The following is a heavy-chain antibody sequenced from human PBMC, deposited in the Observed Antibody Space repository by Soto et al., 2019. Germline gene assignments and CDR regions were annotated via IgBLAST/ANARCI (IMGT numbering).Heavy chain of an antibody. CDR3: ARDAVRTRCLDS. V-gene: IGHV1-69*01. CDR2: IIPIFGTA. D-gene: IGHD3-16*01. Sequence: APGQGLEWMGGIIPIFGTANYAQKFQGRVTITADESTSTAYMELSSLRSEDTAVYYRARDAVRTRCLDSWVLRTLVTVS. J-gene: IGHJ5*01.